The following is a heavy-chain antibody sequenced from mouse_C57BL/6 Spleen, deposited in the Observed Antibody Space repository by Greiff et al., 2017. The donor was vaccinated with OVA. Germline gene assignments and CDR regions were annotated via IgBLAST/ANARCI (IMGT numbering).Heavy chain of an antibody. J-gene: IGHJ4*01. CDR1: GFSLTSYA. D-gene: IGHD2-4*01. Sequence: VQGVESGPGLVAPSQSLSITCTVSGFSLTSYAISWVRQPPGKGLEWLGVIWTGGGTNYNSALKSRLSISKDNSKSQVFLKMNSLQTDDTARYYCARMDYDYDDYAMDYWGQGTSVTVSS. CDR2: IWTGGGT. V-gene: IGHV2-9-1*01. CDR3: ARMDYDYDDYAMDY.